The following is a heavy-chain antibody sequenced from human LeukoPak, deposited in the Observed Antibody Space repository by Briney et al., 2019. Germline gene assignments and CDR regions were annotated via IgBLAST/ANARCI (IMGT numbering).Heavy chain of an antibody. J-gene: IGHJ4*02. Sequence: ASVKVSCKASGTSFTTNAMHWVRQAPGQRLEWMGWINTDNGNTHYLQKFQGRVTITRDTSASTTYMELSSLTSEDTAVYYCARGGVDYWGQGTLVTVSS. CDR1: GTSFTTNA. CDR2: INTDNGNT. V-gene: IGHV1-3*04. CDR3: ARGGVDY.